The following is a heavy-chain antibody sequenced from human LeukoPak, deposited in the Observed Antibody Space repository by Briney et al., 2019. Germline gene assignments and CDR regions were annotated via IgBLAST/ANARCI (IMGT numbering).Heavy chain of an antibody. Sequence: PGGSLRLSCAASGFTFSSYSMNWVRQAPGKGLEWVSYISSSSSTIYYADSAKGRFTISRDNAKNSLYLQMNSLRAEDTAVYYCARDLGDSSNTDNLFDPWGQGTLVTVSS. CDR2: ISSSSSTI. D-gene: IGHD6-19*01. J-gene: IGHJ5*02. CDR3: ARDLGDSSNTDNLFDP. CDR1: GFTFSSYS. V-gene: IGHV3-48*01.